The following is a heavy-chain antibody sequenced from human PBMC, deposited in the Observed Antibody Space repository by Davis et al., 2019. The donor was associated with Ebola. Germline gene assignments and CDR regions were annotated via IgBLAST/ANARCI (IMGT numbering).Heavy chain of an antibody. Sequence: GESLKISCAASGFTFSNYGMHWVRQAPGKGLEWVAFIRSDGTNKYYADSVKGRFTISRDNSMNALHLQMNTLRTEDTALYYCAKDVMVDWNYYFDHWGQGTLVTVSS. CDR1: GFTFSNYG. CDR3: AKDVMVDWNYYFDH. V-gene: IGHV3-30*02. CDR2: IRSDGTNK. D-gene: IGHD3-10*01. J-gene: IGHJ4*02.